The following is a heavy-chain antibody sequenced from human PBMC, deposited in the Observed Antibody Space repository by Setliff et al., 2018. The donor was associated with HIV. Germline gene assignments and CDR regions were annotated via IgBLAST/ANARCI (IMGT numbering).Heavy chain of an antibody. V-gene: IGHV1-24*01. Sequence: ASVKVTCKASGYTLSELSMHWVRQAAGQGLEWMGGFDPEDVETIYAEKFQGRVTMTEDTSTDTAYMELSSLTSEDTAVYYCATVRGYYYDSSGQRYFQHWGQGTLVTVSS. CDR1: GYTLSELS. D-gene: IGHD3-22*01. CDR2: FDPEDVET. CDR3: ATVRGYYYDSSGQRYFQH. J-gene: IGHJ1*01.